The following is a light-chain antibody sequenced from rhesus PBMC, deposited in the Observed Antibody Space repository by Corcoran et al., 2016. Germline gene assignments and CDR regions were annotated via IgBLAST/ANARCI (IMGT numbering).Light chain of an antibody. CDR3: QRGYGFLFT. J-gene: IGKJ3*01. Sequence: DIQMTQSPSSLSASVGDRVTITCRASQGISNNLAWYQQKPEKAPKLLIYKASTLPSGIPSRFSGSGFGTDFTLTIRSLQPEDCAIYYCQRGYGFLFTFGPGTKLDIK. CDR2: KAS. V-gene: IGKV1-25*01. CDR1: QGISNN.